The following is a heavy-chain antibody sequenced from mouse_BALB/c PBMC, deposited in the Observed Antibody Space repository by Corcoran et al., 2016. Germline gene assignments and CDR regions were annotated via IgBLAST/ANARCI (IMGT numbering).Heavy chain of an antibody. V-gene: IGHV3-6*02. CDR2: ISYDGSN. CDR3: AMNYDFYAMDY. Sequence: DVQLQESGPGLVKPSQSLSLTCSVTGYSITSGYYWNWIRQFPGNKLEWMGYISYDGSNNYNPSLKNRISITRDTSKNQFFLKLNSVTTEDTATYYCAMNYDFYAMDYWGQGTSVTVSS. D-gene: IGHD2-4*01. J-gene: IGHJ4*01. CDR1: GYSITSGYY.